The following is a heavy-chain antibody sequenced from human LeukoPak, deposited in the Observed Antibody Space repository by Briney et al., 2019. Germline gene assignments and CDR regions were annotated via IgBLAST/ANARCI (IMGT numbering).Heavy chain of an antibody. CDR1: GFTFSSYS. V-gene: IGHV3-23*01. CDR2: ISGSGGST. CDR3: AKDPPGYSSGWGEGY. Sequence: GGSLRLSCAASGFTFSSYSMSWVRQAPGKGLEWVSAISGSGGSTYYADSVKGRFTISRDNSKSTLYLQMNSLRAEDTAVYYCAKDPPGYSSGWGEGYWGQGTLVTVSS. D-gene: IGHD6-19*01. J-gene: IGHJ4*02.